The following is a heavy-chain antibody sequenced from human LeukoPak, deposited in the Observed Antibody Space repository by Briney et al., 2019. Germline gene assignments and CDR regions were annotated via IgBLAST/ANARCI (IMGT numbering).Heavy chain of an antibody. CDR2: INPNSGGT. J-gene: IGHJ6*02. D-gene: IGHD6-19*01. CDR3: ARGPAVAGTLYYYGTDV. CDR1: GYTFTGYY. Sequence: ASVKVSCKASGYTFTGYYMHWVRQAPGQGLEWMGWINPNSGGTNYAQKFQGRVTMTRDTSISTAYMELSRLRSDDTAVYYCARGPAVAGTLYYYGTDVWGQGTTVTVSS. V-gene: IGHV1-2*02.